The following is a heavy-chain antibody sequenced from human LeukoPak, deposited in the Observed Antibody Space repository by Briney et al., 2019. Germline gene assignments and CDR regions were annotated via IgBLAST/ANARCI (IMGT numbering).Heavy chain of an antibody. V-gene: IGHV3-74*01. Sequence: PGGSLRLSCAASGFTFSSHWMHWVRQAPGKGLVWVSRINSDGSSTSYADSVKGRFTISRDNAKNTLYLQMNSLRAEDTAVYYCASDIRKSYGDYPQDYWGQGTLVTVSS. J-gene: IGHJ4*02. CDR3: ASDIRKSYGDYPQDY. D-gene: IGHD4-17*01. CDR1: GFTFSSHW. CDR2: INSDGSST.